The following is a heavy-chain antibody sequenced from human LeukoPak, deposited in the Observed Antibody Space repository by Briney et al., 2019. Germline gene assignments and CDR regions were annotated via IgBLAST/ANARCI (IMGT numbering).Heavy chain of an antibody. CDR2: ISSSSRYI. CDR3: ARDREYSDYFHNWFDP. Sequence: PGGSLRLSCAASGFTFNTYSMNWVRHAPGKRLEWVSSISSSSRYIYYADSVRGRFTISRDNAKNSLYLQMNSLRADDTAVYYCARDREYSDYFHNWFDPWGQGTLVTVSS. CDR1: GFTFNTYS. J-gene: IGHJ5*02. V-gene: IGHV3-21*01. D-gene: IGHD2/OR15-2a*01.